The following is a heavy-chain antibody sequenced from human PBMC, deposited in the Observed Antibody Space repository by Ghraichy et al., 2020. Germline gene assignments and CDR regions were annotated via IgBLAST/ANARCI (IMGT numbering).Heavy chain of an antibody. Sequence: ASVKVSCKASGYTFVNYGISWVRQAPGQGLEWMGWISVYNGNTNYAQKLQGRVTMTTDTSTSTAYMELRSLRSDDTAVYYCARDVRGPTLFDYWGQGTLVTVSS. CDR3: ARDVRGPTLFDY. CDR1: GYTFVNYG. D-gene: IGHD3-10*01. CDR2: ISVYNGNT. V-gene: IGHV1-18*01. J-gene: IGHJ4*02.